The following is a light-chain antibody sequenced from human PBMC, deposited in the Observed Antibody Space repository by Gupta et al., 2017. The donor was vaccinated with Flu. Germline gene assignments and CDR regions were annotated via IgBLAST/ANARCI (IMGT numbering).Light chain of an antibody. V-gene: IGLV3-21*02. Sequence: QTARITGGGNKMGSKNVHWYRQKPAQAPVLVSYDDTDRPSGIPERFSGSNSGNTATLTISRVEDGDEADFYCHVWDSSSDHPGVFGGGTKLTVL. CDR1: KMGSKN. CDR2: DDT. J-gene: IGLJ3*02. CDR3: HVWDSSSDHPGV.